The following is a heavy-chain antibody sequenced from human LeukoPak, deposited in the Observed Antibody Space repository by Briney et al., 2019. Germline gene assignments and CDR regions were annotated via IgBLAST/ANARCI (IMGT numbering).Heavy chain of an antibody. D-gene: IGHD4-23*01. CDR3: ARRGRWTETWRYPSSASFDYFDF. V-gene: IGHV3-23*01. Sequence: GGSLRLSCAASGFTFSSYAMSWVRQAPGKGLEWVSAISGSGGSTYYADSVKGRFTISRDNSKNTLYLQMDSLRVEDTAVYYCARRGRWTETWRYPSSASFDYFDFWGQGTLVSVSS. J-gene: IGHJ4*02. CDR2: ISGSGGST. CDR1: GFTFSSYA.